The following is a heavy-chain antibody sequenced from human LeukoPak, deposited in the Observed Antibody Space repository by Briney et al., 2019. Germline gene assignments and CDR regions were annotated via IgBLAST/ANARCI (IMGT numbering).Heavy chain of an antibody. CDR1: GCTFIGYY. CDR2: ISESRGGT. V-gene: IGHV1-2*02. Sequence: GSVTVSCMGCGCTFIGYYMHGVGQAGGQGIEWMGWISESRGGTNYAQKFQGGVIMSRDTSIRAAYMEMTGLTSDDTAVYYCARGYETFGELVFEYWGQGTLVTVSS. J-gene: IGHJ4*02. CDR3: ARGYETFGELVFEY. D-gene: IGHD3-10*01.